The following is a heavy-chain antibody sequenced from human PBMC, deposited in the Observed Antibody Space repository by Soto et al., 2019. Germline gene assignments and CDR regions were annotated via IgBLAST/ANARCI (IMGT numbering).Heavy chain of an antibody. CDR1: GVSISGYY. D-gene: IGHD3-10*01. CDR3: ARDSGLTGRSYSYFDL. V-gene: IGHV4-4*07. CDR2: ICTSGSA. J-gene: IGHJ2*01. Sequence: QVQLQESGPGLVKPSETLSLTCSVSGVSISGYYWSWIRQPAGKGMKWVGRICTSGSANYNPSLKTRVTLSENTSKNQLTPRLSAVTAADTAVYYCARDSGLTGRSYSYFDLWGRGTLVTVSS.